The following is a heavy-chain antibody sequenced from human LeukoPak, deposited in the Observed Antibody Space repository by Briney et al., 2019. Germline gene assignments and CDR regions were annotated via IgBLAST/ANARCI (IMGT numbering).Heavy chain of an antibody. CDR3: ARVVTRWFDP. J-gene: IGHJ5*02. Sequence: SETLSLTCIVSGASITSGTYYWTWIRQPAGKGLEWIGRIYAGGSTNYNPSLKSRVTISVDTSKNQFSLKLSSVTAADTAVYYCARVVTRWFDPWGQGTLVTVSS. CDR1: GASITSGTYY. CDR2: IYAGGST. V-gene: IGHV4-61*02. D-gene: IGHD3-10*01.